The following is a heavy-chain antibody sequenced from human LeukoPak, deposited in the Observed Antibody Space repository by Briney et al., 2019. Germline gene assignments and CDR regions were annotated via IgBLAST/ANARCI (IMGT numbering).Heavy chain of an antibody. Sequence: GPTLVNPTQTLTLTCTFSGFSLNTSGVGVGWIRQPPRKALEWLALIYWDDNKRYSPSLKSRLTITKDTFKNQVVLTMTNMDPVDTATYYCAHRMWQMTTIYNWFDPWGQGTLVIVSS. D-gene: IGHD3-9*01. CDR3: AHRMWQMTTIYNWFDP. CDR2: IYWDDNK. CDR1: GFSLNTSGVG. V-gene: IGHV2-5*02. J-gene: IGHJ5*02.